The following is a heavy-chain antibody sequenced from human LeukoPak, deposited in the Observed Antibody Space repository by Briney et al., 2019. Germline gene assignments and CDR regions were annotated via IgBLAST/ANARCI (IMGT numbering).Heavy chain of an antibody. V-gene: IGHV4-59*01. CDR3: ARVRAAGTRGGDY. D-gene: IGHD6-13*01. Sequence: SETLSLTCTVSGGSISSYYWSWIRQPPGKGLEWIGYIYYSGSTNYNPSLKSRVTISVDTSKNQFSLKLSSVTAADTAVYYCARVRAAGTRGGDYWGQGTLVTVSS. CDR2: IYYSGST. J-gene: IGHJ4*02. CDR1: GGSISSYY.